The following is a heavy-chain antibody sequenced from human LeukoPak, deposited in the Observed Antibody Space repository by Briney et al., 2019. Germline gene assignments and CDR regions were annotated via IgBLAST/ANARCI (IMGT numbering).Heavy chain of an antibody. CDR2: IYYSGST. J-gene: IGHJ4*02. V-gene: IGHV4-39*01. D-gene: IGHD3-22*01. Sequence: SETLSLTCTVSGGPISSSSYYWGWIRPPRGKGLEWIGSIYYSGSTYYNPSLKSRVTISVDTSKNQFSLKLSSVTAADTAVYYGARHREGYDSSRYPDYWGQGTLVTVSS. CDR1: GGPISSSSYY. CDR3: ARHREGYDSSRYPDY.